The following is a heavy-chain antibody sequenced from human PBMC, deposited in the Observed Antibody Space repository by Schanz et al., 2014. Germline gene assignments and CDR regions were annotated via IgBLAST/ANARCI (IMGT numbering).Heavy chain of an antibody. Sequence: EVQLVESGGGLVQPGGSLRLSCAASGFTFSGYWMSWVRQAPGEGPVWVANIKLDGSEKYYVDSVKGRFTISRDNAKNSLYLQMNSLTAEDTAVYYCAKYGTGKGVSFEYWGQGTLVTVSS. CDR2: IKLDGSEK. J-gene: IGHJ4*02. V-gene: IGHV3-7*01. CDR1: GFTFSGYW. D-gene: IGHD1-26*01. CDR3: AKYGTGKGVSFEY.